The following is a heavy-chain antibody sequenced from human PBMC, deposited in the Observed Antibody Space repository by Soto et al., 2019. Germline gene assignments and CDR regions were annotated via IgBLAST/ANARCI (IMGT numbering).Heavy chain of an antibody. CDR1: GGSISSGDYY. CDR3: AREPYDDCWSGWVGWFDP. CDR2: IYYSGST. Sequence: QVQLQESGPGLVKPSQTLSLTCTVSGGSISSGDYYWSWIRQPPGKGLEWIGYIYYSGSTYYNPSLKSRFTISVDTSKNQFSLKLSSVTAADTAVYYCAREPYDDCWSGWVGWFDPWGQGTLVTVSS. J-gene: IGHJ5*02. D-gene: IGHD3-3*01. V-gene: IGHV4-30-4*01.